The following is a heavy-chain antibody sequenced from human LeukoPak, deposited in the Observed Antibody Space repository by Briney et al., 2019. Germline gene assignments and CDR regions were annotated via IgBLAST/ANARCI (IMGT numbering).Heavy chain of an antibody. Sequence: SQTLSLTCTVSGGSISSGDYYWSWIRQPPGKGLEWIGYIYYSGSTYYSPSLKSRVTISVDTSKNQFSLKLSSVTAADTAVYYCARDGGMNCSGGSCYSLDYWGQGTLVTVSS. D-gene: IGHD2-15*01. CDR1: GGSISSGDYY. CDR3: ARDGGMNCSGGSCYSLDY. CDR2: IYYSGST. J-gene: IGHJ4*02. V-gene: IGHV4-30-4*01.